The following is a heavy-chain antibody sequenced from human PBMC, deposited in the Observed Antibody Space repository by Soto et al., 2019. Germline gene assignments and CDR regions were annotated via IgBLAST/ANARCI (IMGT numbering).Heavy chain of an antibody. CDR2: IYWNDDN. CDR1: GFSLSSNAVG. V-gene: IGHV2-5*01. J-gene: IGHJ4*02. Sequence: QITLKESGPTLLKPTQTLTLTCTFSGFSLSSNAVGVNWIRQPPGKALEWLALIYWNDDNHYSPSLRSRLTITKDTSKNQVVLTMTNVDPGDTATYYCAHGSGWLSDYWGQGTLVTVSS. D-gene: IGHD6-19*01. CDR3: AHGSGWLSDY.